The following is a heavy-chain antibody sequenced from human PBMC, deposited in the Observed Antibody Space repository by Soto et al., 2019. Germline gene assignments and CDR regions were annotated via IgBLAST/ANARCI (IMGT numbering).Heavy chain of an antibody. D-gene: IGHD3-16*01. CDR1: GGSTSSDNY. J-gene: IGHJ4*02. CDR3: AREGGESSDGLYYFDS. CDR2: IYYSGDT. V-gene: IGHV4-30-4*01. Sequence: PSETLSLTCTVSGGSTSSDNYWSWIRQPPGKGLEWIGHIYYSGDTDYNPSLKSRLAISIDTSKNQFSLKLSSVTAADTAVYFCAREGGESSDGLYYFDSWGQGSLVTVSS.